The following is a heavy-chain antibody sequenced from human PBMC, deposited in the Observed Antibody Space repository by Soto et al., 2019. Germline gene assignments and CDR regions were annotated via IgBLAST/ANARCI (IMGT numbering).Heavy chain of an antibody. CDR3: ARHNDDFCSELNWFDP. J-gene: IGHJ5*02. CDR1: GVSISSYY. Sequence: SETLSLTCTVSGVSISSYYWSWIRQSPGRGLDWIGSIYYSGSTNYNPSLRSRVTISVDTSKNQFSLKLSSVTAADTAVYYCARHNDDFCSELNWFDPWGRGTLVTVSS. CDR2: IYYSGST. V-gene: IGHV4-59*01. D-gene: IGHD3-3*01.